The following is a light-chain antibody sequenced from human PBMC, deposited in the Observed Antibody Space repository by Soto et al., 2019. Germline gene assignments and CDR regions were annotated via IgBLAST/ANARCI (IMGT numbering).Light chain of an antibody. CDR3: QQRSNWPPT. CDR2: DAS. V-gene: IGKV3-11*01. J-gene: IGKJ4*01. Sequence: EIVMTQSPATLSVSPGERATLSCRASQSVSSYLAWYQQKPGQAPRLLIYDASNRATGIPARFSGSGSGTDFPLTISSLEPEDFALYYCQQRSNWPPTFGGGTKVDIK. CDR1: QSVSSY.